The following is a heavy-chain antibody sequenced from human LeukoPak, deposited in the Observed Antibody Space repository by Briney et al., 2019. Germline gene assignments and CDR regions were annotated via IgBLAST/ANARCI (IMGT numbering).Heavy chain of an antibody. Sequence: GGSLRLSCAASGFTFTSYAMNWVRQAPGKGLEWVSTISGSGSSTYYADSVKGRFTISRDNSKNTLYLQMSSLRAEDTAVYYCLGTTSGFDYWGQGTLVTVSS. CDR2: ISGSGSST. CDR1: GFTFTSYA. V-gene: IGHV3-23*01. CDR3: LGTTSGFDY. D-gene: IGHD4-11*01. J-gene: IGHJ4*02.